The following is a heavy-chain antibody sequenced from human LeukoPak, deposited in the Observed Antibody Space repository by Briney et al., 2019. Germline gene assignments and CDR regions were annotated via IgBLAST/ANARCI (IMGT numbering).Heavy chain of an antibody. V-gene: IGHV3-11*04. D-gene: IGHD3-3*01. Sequence: GGSLRLSCAASGFTFSDYYMSWIRQAPGKGLEWVSYISSSGSTIYYADSVKGRFTISRDNAKNSLYLQMNSLRAEDTAVYYCARATYYDFWSGYAFDIWGQGTMVTVSS. CDR1: GFTFSDYY. CDR2: ISSSGSTI. J-gene: IGHJ3*02. CDR3: ARATYYDFWSGYAFDI.